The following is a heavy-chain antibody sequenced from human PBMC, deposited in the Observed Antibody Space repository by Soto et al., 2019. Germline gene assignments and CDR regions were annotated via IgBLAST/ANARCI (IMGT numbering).Heavy chain of an antibody. CDR3: AREDFTIFGVVTPTYYYYGMDV. V-gene: IGHV1-69*13. J-gene: IGHJ6*02. D-gene: IGHD3-3*01. CDR1: GGTFSSYA. Sequence: SVKVSCKASGGTFSSYAIIWVRQAPGQGLEWMGGIIPIFGTANYAQKFQGRVTITADESTSTAYMELSSLRSEDTAVYYCAREDFTIFGVVTPTYYYYGMDVWGQGTTVTVSS. CDR2: IIPIFGTA.